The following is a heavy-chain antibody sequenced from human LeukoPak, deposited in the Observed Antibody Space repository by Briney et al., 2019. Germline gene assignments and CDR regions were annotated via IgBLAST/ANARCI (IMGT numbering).Heavy chain of an antibody. CDR1: GYTFTGYY. J-gene: IGHJ3*02. CDR2: INPNSGGT. V-gene: IGHV1-2*02. CDR3: ARDGGTYYYDSSGPRPSLDAFDI. D-gene: IGHD3-22*01. Sequence: ASVKVSCKASGYTFTGYYMHWVRQAPGQGLEWMGWINPNSGGTNYAQKFQGRVTMTRDTSKNQFSLKLSSVTAADTAVYYCARDGGTYYYDSSGPRPSLDAFDIWGQGTMVTVSS.